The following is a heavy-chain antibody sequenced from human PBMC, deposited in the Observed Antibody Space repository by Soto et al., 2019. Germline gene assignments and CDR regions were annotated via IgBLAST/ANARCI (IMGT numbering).Heavy chain of an antibody. CDR3: ARGERFWSGYFYYYYGMDV. CDR2: IIPIFGTA. D-gene: IGHD3-3*01. Sequence: QVQLVQSGAEVKKPGSSVKVSCKASGGTFSSYAISWVRQAPGQGLEWMGGIIPIFGTANYAQKFQGRVTITADESTSTAYMELSSLRSGDTAVYYCARGERFWSGYFYYYYGMDVWGQGTTVTVSS. J-gene: IGHJ6*02. V-gene: IGHV1-69*01. CDR1: GGTFSSYA.